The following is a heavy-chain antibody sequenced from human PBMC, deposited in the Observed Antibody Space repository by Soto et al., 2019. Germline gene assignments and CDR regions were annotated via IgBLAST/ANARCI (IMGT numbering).Heavy chain of an antibody. CDR2: IYYSGST. CDR1: GGSISSSSYY. D-gene: IGHD3-9*01. J-gene: IGHJ4*02. CDR3: ARLYPIYDILTGYHFDY. V-gene: IGHV4-39*01. Sequence: SETLSLTCTVSGGSISSSSYYWGWIRQPPGKGLEWIGSIYYSGSTYYNPSLKSRVTISVDTSKNQFSLKLSSVTAADTAVYYCARLYPIYDILTGYHFDYWGQGTLVTVSS.